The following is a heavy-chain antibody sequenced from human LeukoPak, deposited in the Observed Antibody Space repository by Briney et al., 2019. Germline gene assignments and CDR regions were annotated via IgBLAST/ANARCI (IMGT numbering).Heavy chain of an antibody. CDR2: ISGSGGST. CDR1: GFTFSDYY. V-gene: IGHV3-23*01. Sequence: GGSLRLSCAASGFTFSDYYMSWIRQAPGKGLEWVSAISGSGGSTYYADSVKGRFTISRDNSKNTLYLQMNSLRAEDTAVYYCAKYGSAMLPSHFDYWGQGTLVTVSS. D-gene: IGHD5-18*01. CDR3: AKYGSAMLPSHFDY. J-gene: IGHJ4*02.